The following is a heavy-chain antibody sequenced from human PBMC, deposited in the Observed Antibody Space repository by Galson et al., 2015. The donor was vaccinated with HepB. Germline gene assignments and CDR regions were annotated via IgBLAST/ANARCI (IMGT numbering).Heavy chain of an antibody. CDR3: ARSPPLLRFLEWSLYEAEDNWFDP. D-gene: IGHD3-3*01. J-gene: IGHJ5*02. CDR1: GYTFLSYD. Sequence: SVKVSCKASGYTFLSYDINWVRQATGQGLEWMGWMNPNSGNTGYAQKFQGRVTMTRNTSISTAYMELSSLTSEDTAVYYCARSPPLLRFLEWSLYEAEDNWFDPWGQGTLVIVSS. V-gene: IGHV1-8*01. CDR2: MNPNSGNT.